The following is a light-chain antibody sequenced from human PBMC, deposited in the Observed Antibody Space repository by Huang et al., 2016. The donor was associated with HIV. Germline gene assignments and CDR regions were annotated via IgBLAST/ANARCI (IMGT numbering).Light chain of an antibody. V-gene: IGKV1-39*01. CDR3: QQSYSTPRMYT. J-gene: IGKJ2*01. Sequence: DIQMTQSPSSLSASVGDRVTITCRASQTISNYLNWYQQQPGKAPKLLIYAASSLQPGVPSRFSGSGSGTDFTLTISSLQPEDFATYYCQQSYSTPRMYTFGQGTKLDIK. CDR1: QTISNY. CDR2: AAS.